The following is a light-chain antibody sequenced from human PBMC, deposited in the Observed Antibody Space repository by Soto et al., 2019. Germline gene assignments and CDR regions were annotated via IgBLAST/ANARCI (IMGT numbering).Light chain of an antibody. CDR2: XVX. J-gene: IGLJ1*01. Sequence: QSVLTQPASVSGSPGQSITISCTGTSSDVGAYNFVSWHQQHPGKAAKLMIYXVXDXXSVISYRFSGSKSGNTASLTISGLQGEDEADYYCSAYTVSRTYVFGTGTKVTVL. CDR3: SAYTVSRTYV. V-gene: IGLV2-14*03. CDR1: SSDVGAYNF.